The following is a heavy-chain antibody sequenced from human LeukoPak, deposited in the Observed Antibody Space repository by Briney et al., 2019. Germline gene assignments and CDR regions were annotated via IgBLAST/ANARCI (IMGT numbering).Heavy chain of an antibody. J-gene: IGHJ4*02. V-gene: IGHV3-23*01. D-gene: IGHD3-3*01. CDR2: ISGSGGST. CDR1: GFTFSSYA. Sequence: TGGSLRLSCAASGFTFSSYAMSWVRQAPGKGLEWVSAISGSGGSTYYADSVKGRLTISRDNSKNALYLQMNSLRAEDTAVYYCAKEVSYYDFWSGYYTHNYFDYWGQGTLVTVSS. CDR3: AKEVSYYDFWSGYYTHNYFDY.